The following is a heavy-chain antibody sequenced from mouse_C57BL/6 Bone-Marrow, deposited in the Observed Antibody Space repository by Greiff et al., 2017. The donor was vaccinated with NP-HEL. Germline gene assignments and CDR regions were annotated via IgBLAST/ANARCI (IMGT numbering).Heavy chain of an antibody. CDR2: IYPGGGYT. CDR1: GYTFTNYW. V-gene: IGHV1-63*01. Sequence: VQRVESGAELVRPGTSVKMSCKASGYTFTNYWIGWAKQRPGHGLEWIGDIYPGGGYTNYNEKFKGKATLTADKSSSTAYMQFSSLTSEDSAIYYCARAGPSYYAMDYWGQGTSVTVSS. D-gene: IGHD4-1*01. J-gene: IGHJ4*01. CDR3: ARAGPSYYAMDY.